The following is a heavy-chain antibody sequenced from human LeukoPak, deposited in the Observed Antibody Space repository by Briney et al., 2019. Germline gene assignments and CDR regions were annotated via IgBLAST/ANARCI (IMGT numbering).Heavy chain of an antibody. V-gene: IGHV4-34*01. CDR1: GGSLHNHF. Sequence: SETLSLTCAVYGGSLHNHFWSWIRLSPGKGLEWIGEVGDGEATNFNPSLKTRVAISTDRPKNQVSLKLKSVTDADTAIYYCARGGRQWYGERRNWFDPWGQGTQVTVSS. J-gene: IGHJ5*02. CDR2: VGDGEAT. CDR3: ARGGRQWYGERRNWFDP. D-gene: IGHD3-10*01.